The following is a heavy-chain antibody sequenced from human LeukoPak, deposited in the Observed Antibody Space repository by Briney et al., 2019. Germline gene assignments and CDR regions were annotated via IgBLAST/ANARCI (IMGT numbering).Heavy chain of an antibody. V-gene: IGHV4-34*01. CDR1: GGSFSGYY. CDR3: GGAAVGYYYMDV. D-gene: IGHD6-13*01. J-gene: IGHJ6*03. Sequence: SETLSLTCAVYGGSFSGYYWSWIRQPPGKGLEWIGEINHSGSTNYNPSLKSRVTISVDTSKNQFSLKLSSVTAADTAVYYCGGAAVGYYYMDVWGKGTTVTISS. CDR2: INHSGST.